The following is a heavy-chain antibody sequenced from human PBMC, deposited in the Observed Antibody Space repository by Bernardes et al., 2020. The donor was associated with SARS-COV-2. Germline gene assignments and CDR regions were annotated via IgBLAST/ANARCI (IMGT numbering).Heavy chain of an antibody. J-gene: IGHJ6*02. CDR2: IYYSGST. CDR3: ARVAMGPYNWNYLSYHYYGMDV. D-gene: IGHD1-7*01. CDR1: GGSISSYY. V-gene: IGHV4-59*01. Sequence: SETLSLTCTVSGGSISSYYWSWIRQPPGKGLEWIGYIYYSGSTNYNPSLKSRVTISVDTSKNQFSLKLSSVTAADTAVYYCARVAMGPYNWNYLSYHYYGMDVWGQGTTVTVSS.